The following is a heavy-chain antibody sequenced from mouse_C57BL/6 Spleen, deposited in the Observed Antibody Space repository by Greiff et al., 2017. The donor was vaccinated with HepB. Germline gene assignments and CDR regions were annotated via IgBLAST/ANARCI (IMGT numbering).Heavy chain of an antibody. Sequence: VQLQQSGAELAKPGASVKLSCKASGYTFTSYWMHWVKQRPGQGLEWIGYINPSSGYTKYNQKFKDKDTLTADKSSSTAYMQLSSLTYEDSAVYYCARSDNGSSYGTYWYYGVWGTGPTVTVSS. CDR2: INPSSGYT. CDR1: GYTFTSYW. D-gene: IGHD1-1*01. J-gene: IGHJ1*03. V-gene: IGHV1-7*01. CDR3: ARSDNGSSYGTYWYYGV.